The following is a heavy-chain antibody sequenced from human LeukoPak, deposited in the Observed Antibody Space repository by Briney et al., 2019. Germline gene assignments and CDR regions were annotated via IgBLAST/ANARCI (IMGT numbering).Heavy chain of an antibody. J-gene: IGHJ4*02. CDR2: IKQDGSEK. CDR1: GFTFSSYW. CDR3: ARAVGTTVTRWFDY. Sequence: PGGSLRLSCAASGFTFSSYWMSWVRQAPGKGLEWVANIKQDGSEKYYVDSVKGRFTISRDNAKNSLYLQMNSLRAEDTAVYYCARAVGTTVTRWFDYWGQGTLVTVSS. V-gene: IGHV3-7*01. D-gene: IGHD4-17*01.